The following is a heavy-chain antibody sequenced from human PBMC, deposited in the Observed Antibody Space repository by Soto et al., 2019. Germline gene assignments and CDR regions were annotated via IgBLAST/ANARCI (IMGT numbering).Heavy chain of an antibody. J-gene: IGHJ4*02. D-gene: IGHD5-18*01. CDR2: INSDGSET. V-gene: IGHV3-74*01. Sequence: EVELVESGGGLFQPGGSLRLSGAASEFTSSSSGMNWVRQAPGKGLVWVSYINSDGSETRYADSVKGRFTISRDNAKNTLYLQMNSLRAEDTALYYCARDWGYSPDYWGQGTLVTVSS. CDR1: EFTSSSSG. CDR3: ARDWGYSPDY.